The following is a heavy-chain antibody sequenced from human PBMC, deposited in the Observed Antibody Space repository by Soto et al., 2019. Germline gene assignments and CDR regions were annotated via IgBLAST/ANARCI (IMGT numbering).Heavy chain of an antibody. CDR3: ARVLRHCSGGSCSVGYFQH. Sequence: VGSLRLSCAASGFTFSSYSMNWVRQAPGKGLEWVSSISSSSSYIYYADSVKGRFTISRDNAKNSLYLQMNSLRAEDTAVYYCARVLRHCSGGSCSVGYFQHWGQGTLVTVSS. CDR2: ISSSSSYI. CDR1: GFTFSSYS. J-gene: IGHJ1*01. V-gene: IGHV3-21*01. D-gene: IGHD2-15*01.